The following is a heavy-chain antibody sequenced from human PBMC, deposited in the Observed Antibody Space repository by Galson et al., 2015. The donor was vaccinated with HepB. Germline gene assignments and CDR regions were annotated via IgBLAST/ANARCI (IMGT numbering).Heavy chain of an antibody. CDR3: ARGVVTVFGVVIKYYLDF. J-gene: IGHJ4*02. CDR2: TYYRSKWYY. V-gene: IGHV6-1*01. CDR1: GDSVSGNSAA. Sequence: CAISGDSVSGNSAAWNWIRQSPSRGLEWLGRTYYRSKWYYHYAESVKSRIDINPDTSKNQFSLQLNSVTPDDTAVYYCARGVVTVFGVVIKYYLDFWGQGTLVTVSS. D-gene: IGHD3-3*01.